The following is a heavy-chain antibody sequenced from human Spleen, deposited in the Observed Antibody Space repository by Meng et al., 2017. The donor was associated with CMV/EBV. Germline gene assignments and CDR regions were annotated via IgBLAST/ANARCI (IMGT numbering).Heavy chain of an antibody. V-gene: IGHV3-49*04. Sequence: GESLKISCTASGFTFGDYALGWVRQAPGKGLEWVGFIRNKAYSETTEYAASVEGRFTISRDDSKSIAYLRMNSLKTEDTAVYYCARDPTGTTGIYYYYATDVWGQGTTVTVSS. D-gene: IGHD1-7*01. CDR3: ARDPTGTTGIYYYYATDV. CDR1: GFTFGDYA. CDR2: IRNKAYSETT. J-gene: IGHJ6*02.